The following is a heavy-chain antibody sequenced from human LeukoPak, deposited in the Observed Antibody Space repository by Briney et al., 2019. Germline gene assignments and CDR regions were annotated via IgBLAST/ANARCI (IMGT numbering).Heavy chain of an antibody. CDR1: GFTFSSYA. CDR3: ARGPLWFGELSYPRLSY. J-gene: IGHJ4*02. CDR2: ISYDGSNK. D-gene: IGHD3-10*01. Sequence: GGSLRLSCAASGFTFSSYAMHWVRQAPGKGLEWVAVISYDGSNKYYADSVKGRFTISRDNSKNTLYLQMNSLRAEDTAVYYCARGPLWFGELSYPRLSYWGQGTLVTVSS. V-gene: IGHV3-30-3*01.